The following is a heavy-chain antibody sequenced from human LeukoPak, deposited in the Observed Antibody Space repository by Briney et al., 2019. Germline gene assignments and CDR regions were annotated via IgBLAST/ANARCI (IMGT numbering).Heavy chain of an antibody. V-gene: IGHV3-66*01. Sequence: GGSLRLSCAASGFTVSSNYMSWVRQAPGKGLEWVSVIYSGGSTYYADSVKGGSTISRDNSKNTLYLQMNSLRAEDTAVYYCARDLYGSGSYSGYYYGMDVWGQGTTVTVSS. CDR2: IYSGGST. CDR1: GFTVSSNY. CDR3: ARDLYGSGSYSGYYYGMDV. J-gene: IGHJ6*02. D-gene: IGHD3-10*01.